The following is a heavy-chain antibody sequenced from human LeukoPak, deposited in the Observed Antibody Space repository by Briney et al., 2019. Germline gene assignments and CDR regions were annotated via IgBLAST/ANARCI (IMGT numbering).Heavy chain of an antibody. Sequence: SETLSLTCAVYGGSFTGYYWSWVRQPPGKGLEWLGEINHSGSTNYNPSLKSRVTISVDTSKNQFSLKLSSVTAADTAVYYCARGPKTGGRESSGSYYAIDYWGQGTLVTVSS. CDR1: GGSFTGYY. D-gene: IGHD3-10*01. J-gene: IGHJ4*02. CDR2: INHSGST. CDR3: ARGPKTGGRESSGSYYAIDY. V-gene: IGHV4-34*01.